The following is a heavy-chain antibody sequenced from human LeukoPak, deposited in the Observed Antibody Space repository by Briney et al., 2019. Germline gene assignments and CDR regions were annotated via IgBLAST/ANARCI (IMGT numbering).Heavy chain of an antibody. D-gene: IGHD5-18*01. V-gene: IGHV4-34*01. CDR3: ARGRGRGYSYGYQYFQH. J-gene: IGHJ1*01. Sequence: SETLSLTCAVYGGSSSGYYWSWIRQPPGKGLEWIGEINHSGSTNYNPSLKSRVTISVDTSKNQFSLKLSSVTAADTAVYYCARGRGRGYSYGYQYFQHWGQGTLVTVSS. CDR1: GGSSSGYY. CDR2: INHSGST.